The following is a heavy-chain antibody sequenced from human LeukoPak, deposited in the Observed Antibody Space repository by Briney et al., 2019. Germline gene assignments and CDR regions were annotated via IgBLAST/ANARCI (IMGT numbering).Heavy chain of an antibody. CDR2: IYARGGT. CDR3: ARRCSSTSCPLDY. Sequence: SETLSLTCTVSGDSISTFYWTWIRQPPGKELEWIGHIYARGGTSYNPSLKSRLTISVDTSKNQFSLKLSSVTAADTAVYYCARRCSSTSCPLDYWGQGTLVTVSS. CDR1: GDSISTFY. J-gene: IGHJ4*02. D-gene: IGHD2-2*01. V-gene: IGHV4-4*09.